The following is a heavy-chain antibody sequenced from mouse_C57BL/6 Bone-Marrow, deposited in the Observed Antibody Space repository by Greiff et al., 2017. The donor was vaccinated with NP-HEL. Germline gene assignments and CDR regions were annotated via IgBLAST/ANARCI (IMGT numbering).Heavy chain of an antibody. V-gene: IGHV5-4*01. CDR1: GFTFSSYA. D-gene: IGHD2-1*01. J-gene: IGHJ4*01. CDR2: ISDGGSYT. CDR3: ARKIYYGNYDAMDY. Sequence: EVQRVESGGGLVKPGGSLKLSCAASGFTFSSYAMSWVRQTPEKRLEWVATISDGGSYTYYPDNVKGRFTISRDNAKNNLYLQMSHLTSEDTAMYYCARKIYYGNYDAMDYWGQGTSVTVSS.